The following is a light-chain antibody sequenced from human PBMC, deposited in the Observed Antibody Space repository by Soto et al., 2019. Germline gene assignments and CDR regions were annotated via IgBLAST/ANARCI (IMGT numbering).Light chain of an antibody. CDR3: SSSTSSSTNV. CDR1: SSDVGGYNY. Sequence: QALLTQPASVSGSPGQSITISCTGTSSDVGGYNYVSWYQQHPGKAPKLMIYEVSNRPSGVSNRFSGSKSGNTASLTISGLQAEDEADYYCSSSTSSSTNVFGTGTKVTGL. J-gene: IGLJ1*01. CDR2: EVS. V-gene: IGLV2-14*01.